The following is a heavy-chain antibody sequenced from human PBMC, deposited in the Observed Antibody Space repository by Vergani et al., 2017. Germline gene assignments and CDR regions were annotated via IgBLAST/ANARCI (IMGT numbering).Heavy chain of an antibody. Sequence: QVHLVESGGGVVQPGGSLRLSCAASGFTFSSYGMHWVRQAPGKGLEWVAVISYDGSNKYYADSVKGRFTISRDNSKNTLYLQMNSLRAEDTAVYYCATLPVAIGFDYWGQGTLVTVSS. CDR3: ATLPVAIGFDY. J-gene: IGHJ4*02. D-gene: IGHD2-2*01. CDR2: ISYDGSNK. CDR1: GFTFSSYG. V-gene: IGHV3-30*19.